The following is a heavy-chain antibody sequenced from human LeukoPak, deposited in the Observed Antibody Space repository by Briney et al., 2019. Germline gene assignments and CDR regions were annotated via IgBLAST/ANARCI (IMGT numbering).Heavy chain of an antibody. CDR1: GGSISSSSYY. V-gene: IGHV4-39*07. CDR2: IYYSGST. J-gene: IGHJ6*03. CDR3: ARGPIGAYYYMDV. D-gene: IGHD3-22*01. Sequence: PSETLSLTCTVSGGSISSSSYYWGWIRQPPGKGLEWIGSIYYSGSTHYNPSLKSRATISVDTSKNQFSLKLSSVTAADTAVYYCARGPIGAYYYMDVWGKGTTVTVSS.